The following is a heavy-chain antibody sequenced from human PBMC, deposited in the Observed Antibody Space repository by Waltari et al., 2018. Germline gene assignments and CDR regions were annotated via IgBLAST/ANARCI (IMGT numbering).Heavy chain of an antibody. Sequence: EVQLVESGGGLVQPGRSLRLSCAASGFTFDDYAMHWVRQAPGKGLEWVSGISWNSGSIGYADSVKGRFTISRDNAKNSLYLQMNSLRAEDTALYYCAKDVDSSSPGYFDYWGQGTLVTVSS. CDR1: GFTFDDYA. CDR3: AKDVDSSSPGYFDY. J-gene: IGHJ4*02. D-gene: IGHD6-6*01. V-gene: IGHV3-9*01. CDR2: ISWNSGSI.